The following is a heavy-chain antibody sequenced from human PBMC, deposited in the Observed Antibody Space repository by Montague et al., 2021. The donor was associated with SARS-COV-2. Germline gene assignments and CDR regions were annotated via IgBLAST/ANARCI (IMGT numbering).Heavy chain of an antibody. V-gene: IGHV4-31*03. J-gene: IGHJ4*02. CDR1: GDSISGSSHF. D-gene: IGHD3-10*01. CDR3: ARGVSYGSGFSSE. Sequence: TLSLTCNVSGDSISGSSHFWNWIRQHPGKGLEWIGYIYHTGTTHYRPSLKSRATLSVDISQNQFSLKLNSMTAADTAIYYCARGVSYGSGFSSEWGQGTLVIVSS. CDR2: IYHTGTT.